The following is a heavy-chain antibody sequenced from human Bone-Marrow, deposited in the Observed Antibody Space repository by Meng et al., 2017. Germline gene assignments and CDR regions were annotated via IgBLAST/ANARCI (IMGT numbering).Heavy chain of an antibody. J-gene: IGHJ5*02. CDR3: ATGETRYWFDP. CDR2: MYSGGDT. CDR1: GFTVSSKY. D-gene: IGHD1-26*01. Sequence: VQVVDTGGGLIQAGGSLSLSFAASGFTVSSKYMSWVRQSPGKGLEWVSVMYSGGDTHYTDSVKGRFTISRDNSKNTLYLQMNNLRAEDTAVYYCATGETRYWFDPWGQGTLVTVSS. V-gene: IGHV3-53*02.